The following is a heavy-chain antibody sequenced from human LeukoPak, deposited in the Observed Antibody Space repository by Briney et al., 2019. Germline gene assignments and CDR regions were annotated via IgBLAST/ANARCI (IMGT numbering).Heavy chain of an antibody. CDR1: GGTFSSYA. CDR3: ASRGHRYCSSTSCYTGDY. CDR2: IIPIFGTA. Sequence: SVKVSCKASGGTFSSYAISWVRQAPGQGLEWMGGIIPIFGTANYAQKFQGRVTIATDESTSTAYMELSSLRSEDTAVYYCASRGHRYCSSTSCYTGDYWGQGTLVTVSS. J-gene: IGHJ4*02. D-gene: IGHD2-2*02. V-gene: IGHV1-69*05.